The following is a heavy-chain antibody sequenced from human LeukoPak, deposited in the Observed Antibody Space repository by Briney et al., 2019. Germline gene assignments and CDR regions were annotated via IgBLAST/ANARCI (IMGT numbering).Heavy chain of an antibody. CDR3: ARRYGYNSP. CDR2: INHSGST. CDR1: GGSFSGYY. Sequence: PSETLSLTCAVYGGSFSGYYWSWIRHPPGKGLEWIGEINHSGSTNYNPSLKSRVSISVDTSKNQFSLKLSSVTAADTAVYYCARRYGYNSPWGQGTLVTVSS. V-gene: IGHV4-34*01. J-gene: IGHJ5*02. D-gene: IGHD5-24*01.